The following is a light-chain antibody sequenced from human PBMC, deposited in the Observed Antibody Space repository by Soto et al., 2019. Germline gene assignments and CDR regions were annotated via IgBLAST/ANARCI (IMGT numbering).Light chain of an antibody. Sequence: DIQMTQSPSTLSASVGDRVTITCRASQSISSWLAWYQQKPGKAPKLLIYDASSLESGVPSRFSGSGSGTEFTLTISSLQSEDSAVYYCQQYHSWPAFGQGTKV. CDR3: QQYHSWPA. CDR1: QSISSW. J-gene: IGKJ1*01. CDR2: DAS. V-gene: IGKV1-5*01.